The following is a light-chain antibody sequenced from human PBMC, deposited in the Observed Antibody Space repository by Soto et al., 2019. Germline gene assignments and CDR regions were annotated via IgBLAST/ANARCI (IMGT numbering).Light chain of an antibody. CDR1: QSIARY. V-gene: IGKV1-39*01. CDR3: KPSHSAPRT. J-gene: IGKJ1*01. CDR2: AAS. Sequence: DIQRSQSPSSLSASVGDRVTITCRASQSIARYLNWYHQRPGKAHELLIYAASSLQGGVQSRFSGSGSGTESSLTISSLQPEDFATYYCKPSHSAPRTVGQGTKVDI.